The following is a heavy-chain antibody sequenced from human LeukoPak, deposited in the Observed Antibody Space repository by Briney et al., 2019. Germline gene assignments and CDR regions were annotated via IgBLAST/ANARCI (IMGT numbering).Heavy chain of an antibody. CDR1: ENSFTSYW. CDR3: ARVVVALTHYFGMDL. V-gene: IGHV5-51*01. Sequence: KVGESLKISCKGSENSFTSYWIGWVRQKPGKGLEWMGIIFPGDSETRYSPSFQGQVTISADKSISTAYLQWSSLKASDTAIYYCARVVVALTHYFGMDLWGQGTTITVSS. J-gene: IGHJ6*02. D-gene: IGHD2-15*01. CDR2: IFPGDSET.